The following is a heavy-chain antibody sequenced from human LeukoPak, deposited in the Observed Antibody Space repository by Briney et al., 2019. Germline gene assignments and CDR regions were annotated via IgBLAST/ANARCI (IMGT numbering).Heavy chain of an antibody. CDR3: ARHYKKYCSSTSCSPDAFDI. J-gene: IGHJ3*02. CDR2: ISAYNGNT. D-gene: IGHD2-2*01. Sequence: ASVKVSCKASGYTFTSSGISWVRQAPGQGLEWMGWISAYNGNTKYAQKLQGRVTMTTDTSTSTAYMELRSLRSDDTAVYYCARHYKKYCSSTSCSPDAFDIWGQGTMVTVSS. V-gene: IGHV1-18*01. CDR1: GYTFTSSG.